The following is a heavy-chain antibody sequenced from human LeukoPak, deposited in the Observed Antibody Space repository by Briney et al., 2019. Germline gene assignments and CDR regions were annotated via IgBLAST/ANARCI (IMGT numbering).Heavy chain of an antibody. CDR2: INHSGST. CDR1: GGSFSGYY. V-gene: IGHV4-34*01. CDR3: ARTYYDYVWGSYRPNWFDP. Sequence: SETLSLTCAVYGGSFSGYYWSWIRQPPGKGLEWVGEINHSGSTNYNPSLKSRVTISVDTSKNQFSLKLSSVTAAGTAVYYCARTYYDYVWGSYRPNWFDPWGQGTLVTVSS. D-gene: IGHD3-16*02. J-gene: IGHJ5*02.